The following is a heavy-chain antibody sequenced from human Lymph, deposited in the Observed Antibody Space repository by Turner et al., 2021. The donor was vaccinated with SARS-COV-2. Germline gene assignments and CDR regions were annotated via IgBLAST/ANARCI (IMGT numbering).Heavy chain of an antibody. CDR1: GGTFSTYT. D-gene: IGHD6-6*01. CDR3: TRGETIAAHYDY. Sequence: QVQLVHSGAEVKKPGSSLKVSCKASGGTFSTYTISWVRRAPGQGLEWMGGIIPIFGTANNAQKFQGRVTITADESTSTAYMELSSLGSEDTAVYDCTRGETIAAHYDYWGQGTLVTVSS. J-gene: IGHJ4*02. V-gene: IGHV1-69*01. CDR2: IIPIFGTA.